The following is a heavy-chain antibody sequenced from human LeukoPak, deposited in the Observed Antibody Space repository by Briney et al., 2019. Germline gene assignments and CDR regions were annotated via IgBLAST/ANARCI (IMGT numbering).Heavy chain of an antibody. J-gene: IGHJ4*02. D-gene: IGHD1-26*01. CDR3: ARAVRELNSGSYYFDY. Sequence: GGSLRLSCAASGFTFSSYGMHWVRQATGKGLEWGSAIGTAGDTYYPGSVKGRFTISRENAKNSLYLQMNSLRAGDTAVYYCARAVRELNSGSYYFDYWGQGTLVTVSS. CDR1: GFTFSSYG. V-gene: IGHV3-13*01. CDR2: IGTAGDT.